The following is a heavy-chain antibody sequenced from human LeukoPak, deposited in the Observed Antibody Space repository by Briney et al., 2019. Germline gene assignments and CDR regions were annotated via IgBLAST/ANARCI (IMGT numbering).Heavy chain of an antibody. CDR2: ISAYNGNT. V-gene: IGHV1-18*01. CDR3: ARDSDPLRFLEWLSYNWFDP. J-gene: IGHJ5*02. CDR1: GYTFTSYG. D-gene: IGHD3-3*01. Sequence: GASVKVSCKASGYTFTSYGTSWVRQAPGQGLEWMGWISAYNGNTNYAQKLQGRVTMTTDTSTSTAYMELRSLRSDDTAVYYCARDSDPLRFLEWLSYNWFDPWGQGTLVTVSS.